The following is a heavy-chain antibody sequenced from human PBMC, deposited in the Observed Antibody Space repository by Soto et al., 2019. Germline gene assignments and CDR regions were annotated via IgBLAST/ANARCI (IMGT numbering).Heavy chain of an antibody. CDR3: ARGSRYGSGSYYYYYYYGMDV. V-gene: IGHV3-21*01. CDR2: ISSSSSYI. CDR1: GFTFSSYS. J-gene: IGHJ6*02. Sequence: EVQLVESGGGLVQPGGSLRLSCAASGFTFSSYSMNWVRQAPGKGLEWVSSISSSSSYIYYADSVKGRFTISRDNAKNSLYLQMNSLRAEDTAVYYCARGSRYGSGSYYYYYYYGMDVWGQGTTVTVSS. D-gene: IGHD3-10*01.